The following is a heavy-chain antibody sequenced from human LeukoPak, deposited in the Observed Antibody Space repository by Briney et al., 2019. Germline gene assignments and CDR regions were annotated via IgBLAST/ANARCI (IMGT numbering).Heavy chain of an antibody. Sequence: PGGSLRLSCAASGFTFSSYAMSWVRQAPGKGLEWVSSISGSSGSTYYADSVKGRFTISRDNSKNTLYLPMNSLRAEDTAVYYCAKAYAGTGPGGAFDIWGQGTMVTVSS. J-gene: IGHJ3*02. CDR2: ISGSSGST. CDR1: GFTFSSYA. CDR3: AKAYAGTGPGGAFDI. V-gene: IGHV3-23*01. D-gene: IGHD6-13*01.